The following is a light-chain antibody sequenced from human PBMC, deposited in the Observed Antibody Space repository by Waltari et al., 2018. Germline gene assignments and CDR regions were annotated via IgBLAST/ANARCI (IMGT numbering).Light chain of an antibody. CDR1: QDISNY. Sequence: DIQMTQSPSSLSASVGDRVTITCQASQDISNYVNWYQQKPWKAPKLLIYDASNLETGVPSMISGRGYGTDSTFTISSLQPEDIATYYCQQYDNLRRTFGQGTKLEIK. CDR2: DAS. J-gene: IGKJ2*01. V-gene: IGKV1-33*01. CDR3: QQYDNLRRT.